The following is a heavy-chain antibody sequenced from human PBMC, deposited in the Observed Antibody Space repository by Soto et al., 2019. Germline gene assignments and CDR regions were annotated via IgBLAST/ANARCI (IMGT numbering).Heavy chain of an antibody. CDR3: ARAGASSRTGAPFDP. V-gene: IGHV1-18*01. CDR2: ISAYNGNT. J-gene: IGHJ5*02. CDR1: GYTFTSYG. D-gene: IGHD6-13*01. Sequence: ASVKVSCKASGYTFTSYGISWVRQAPGQGLEWMGWISAYNGNTNYAQRLQGRVTMTTDTSTSTAYMELRSLRSDDTAVYYCARAGASSRTGAPFDPWGQGTLVTVSS.